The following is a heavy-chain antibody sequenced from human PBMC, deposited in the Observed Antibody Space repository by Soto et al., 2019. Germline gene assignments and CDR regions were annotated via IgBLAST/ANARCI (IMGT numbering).Heavy chain of an antibody. J-gene: IGHJ6*03. Sequence: QLQLQESGPGLVKPSETLSLTCTVSGGSISSSSYYWGWIRQPPGKGLEWIGSIYYSGSTYYNPSLKSRVTISVETSKNQSSLKLSSVTGADTAVYYCARHNTIFGVVIKYYYYYMDVWGKGTTVTVSS. CDR3: ARHNTIFGVVIKYYYYYMDV. D-gene: IGHD3-3*01. CDR2: IYYSGST. V-gene: IGHV4-39*01. CDR1: GGSISSSSYY.